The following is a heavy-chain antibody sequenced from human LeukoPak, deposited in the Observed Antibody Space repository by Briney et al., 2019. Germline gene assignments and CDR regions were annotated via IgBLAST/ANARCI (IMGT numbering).Heavy chain of an antibody. V-gene: IGHV4-34*01. CDR2: INHSGST. CDR3: ARAGDYNWNYRGWFDP. CDR1: GGSFSGYY. Sequence: SETLSLTCAVYGGSFSGYYWSWIRQPPGKGLEWIEEINHSGSTNYNPSLESRVTISVDTSKNQFSLKLSSVTAADTAVYYCARAGDYNWNYRGWFDPWGQGTLVTVSS. J-gene: IGHJ5*02. D-gene: IGHD1-7*01.